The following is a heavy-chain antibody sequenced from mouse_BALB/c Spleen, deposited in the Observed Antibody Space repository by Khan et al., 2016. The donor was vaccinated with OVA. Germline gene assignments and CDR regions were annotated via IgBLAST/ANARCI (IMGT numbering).Heavy chain of an antibody. CDR3: ARHGSSSWLAY. CDR1: GYSFTTYY. V-gene: IGHV1S135*01. J-gene: IGHJ3*01. Sequence: VQLQQSGPELMKPGASVTISCKASGYSFTTYYIHWVKQSHGKSLEWIGYIDPFNDDTNYNQKFKGKATLTVDKSSSTAYMHLSSLTSEDSAVXYGARHGSSSWLAYWGQGTLVTVSA. CDR2: IDPFNDDT. D-gene: IGHD1-1*01.